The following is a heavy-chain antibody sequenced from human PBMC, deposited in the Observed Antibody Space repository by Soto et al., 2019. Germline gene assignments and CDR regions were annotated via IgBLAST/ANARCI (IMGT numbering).Heavy chain of an antibody. V-gene: IGHV3-30-3*01. J-gene: IGHJ4*02. Sequence: QVQVVESGGGVVQPGRSLRLPCAASGFTFSSHAMDWVRQAPGKGLEWVAVISYDGSNKYYADSVKGRFTISRDNSKNPLYLQTNSLRAEDTAVYYCARNTGRYDADSFDYWGQGTLVTVS. D-gene: IGHD3-3*01. CDR1: GFTFSSHA. CDR2: ISYDGSNK. CDR3: ARNTGRYDADSFDY.